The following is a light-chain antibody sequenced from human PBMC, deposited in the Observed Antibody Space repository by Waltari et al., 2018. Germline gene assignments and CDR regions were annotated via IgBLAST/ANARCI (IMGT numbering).Light chain of an antibody. J-gene: IGLJ1*01. V-gene: IGLV2-14*03. CDR1: SSEVGGYNF. CDR2: DVT. CDR3: SSYTTSSTYV. Sequence: QSALTQPASVSGSPGQSITISCTGTSSEVGGYNFVSWYQQHPGKVPKLIIYDVTHRPSVVSNRCSGSKSRLTSSLSISGLQAEDEADYYCSSYTTSSTYVFGTGTKVTVL.